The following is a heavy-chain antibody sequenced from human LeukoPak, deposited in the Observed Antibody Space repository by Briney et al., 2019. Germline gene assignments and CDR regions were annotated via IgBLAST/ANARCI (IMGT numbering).Heavy chain of an antibody. CDR1: GLPFSNYA. CDR3: AKVPWQGAIMIDWYFDL. CDR2: ISGIGATT. J-gene: IGHJ2*01. D-gene: IGHD3-16*01. Sequence: QPGGSLRLSWPASGLPFSNYAMSWVRQAPGKGLEWVSSISGIGATTYYAASVKGRFTISRDNSRSTLYLKMNILRVKDTAVYYCAKVPWQGAIMIDWYFDLWGRGTLVTVSS. V-gene: IGHV3-23*01.